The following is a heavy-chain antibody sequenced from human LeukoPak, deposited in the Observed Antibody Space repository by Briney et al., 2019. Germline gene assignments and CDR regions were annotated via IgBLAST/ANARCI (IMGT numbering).Heavy chain of an antibody. J-gene: IGHJ3*02. V-gene: IGHV3-21*01. CDR2: ISSSSSYI. D-gene: IGHD5-12*01. Sequence: GGSLRLSCAASGFTFSSYSMNWVRQAPGKGLEWVSSISSSSSYIYYADSVKGRFTISRDNAKNSLYLQMNSQRAEDTAVYYCARDGLRFDAFDIWGQGTMVTVSS. CDR3: ARDGLRFDAFDI. CDR1: GFTFSSYS.